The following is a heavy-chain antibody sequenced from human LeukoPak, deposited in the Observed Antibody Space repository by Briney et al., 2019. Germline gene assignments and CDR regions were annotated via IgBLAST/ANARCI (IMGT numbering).Heavy chain of an antibody. V-gene: IGHV3-33*06. CDR1: GFTFSSYG. CDR2: IWYDGSNK. Sequence: GGSLRLSCAASGFTFSSYGMHWVRQAPGKGLEWVAVIWYDGSNKYYVDSVKGRFTISRGNSKNTLYLQMNSLRAEDTAVYYCAKGAITMVRGVNDAFDIWGQGTMVTVSS. J-gene: IGHJ3*02. CDR3: AKGAITMVRGVNDAFDI. D-gene: IGHD3-10*01.